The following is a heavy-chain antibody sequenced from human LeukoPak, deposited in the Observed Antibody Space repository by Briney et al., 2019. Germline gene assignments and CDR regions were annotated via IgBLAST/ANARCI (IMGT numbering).Heavy chain of an antibody. D-gene: IGHD2-15*01. J-gene: IGHJ6*02. CDR2: IYSGGST. CDR3: ARALQLYCSGGSCYHPYYYGMDV. CDR1: GFTFSTYA. V-gene: IGHV3-66*01. Sequence: GGSLRLSCAASGFTFSTYAMSWVRQAPGKGLEWVSVIYSGGSTYYADSVKGRFTISRDNSKNTLYLQMNSLRAEDTAVYYCARALQLYCSGGSCYHPYYYGMDVWGQGTTVTVSS.